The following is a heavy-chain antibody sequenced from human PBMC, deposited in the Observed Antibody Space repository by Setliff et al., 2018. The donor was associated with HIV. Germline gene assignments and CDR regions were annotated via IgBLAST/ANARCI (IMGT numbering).Heavy chain of an antibody. J-gene: IGHJ4*02. V-gene: IGHV4-4*08. CDR1: GGSISSYY. CDR3: ARWVYNSAWSLDY. Sequence: SETLSLTCTVSGGSISSYYWSWIRRPPGKGLEWIGYIYTSGSTNYNPSLTSRLTISLDTSRNQFSLKLTSVTAADSATYYCARWVYNSAWSLDYWGQGTLVTVSS. D-gene: IGHD6-19*01. CDR2: IYTSGST.